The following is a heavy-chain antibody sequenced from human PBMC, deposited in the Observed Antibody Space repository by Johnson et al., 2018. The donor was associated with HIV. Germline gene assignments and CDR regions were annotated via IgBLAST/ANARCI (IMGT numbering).Heavy chain of an antibody. V-gene: IGHV3-23*04. Sequence: VQLVESGGGLVQPGGSLRLSCAASGFTFSGYAMSWVRQAPGKGLDWVSTISGSGGSTYSADSVKGRFTISRDNSEHTLYLQMNSLIAEDTSVYYCAKGGGSGWSDSFDIWGQGTMVTVSS. CDR1: GFTFSGYA. CDR3: AKGGGSGWSDSFDI. CDR2: ISGSGGST. D-gene: IGHD6-19*01. J-gene: IGHJ3*02.